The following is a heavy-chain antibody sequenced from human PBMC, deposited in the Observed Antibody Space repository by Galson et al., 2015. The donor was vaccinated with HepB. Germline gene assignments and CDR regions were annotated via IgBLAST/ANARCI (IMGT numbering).Heavy chain of an antibody. CDR2: ISWNGGSI. V-gene: IGHV3-9*01. CDR3: AKGLGSSSWYSPFDY. CDR1: GFTFDDYA. Sequence: SLRLSCAASGFTFDDYAMHWVRQAPGKGLEWVSGISWNGGSIGYADSVKGRFTISRDNAKNSLYLQMNSLRAEDTALYYCAKGLGSSSWYSPFDYWGQGTLVTVSS. D-gene: IGHD6-13*01. J-gene: IGHJ4*02.